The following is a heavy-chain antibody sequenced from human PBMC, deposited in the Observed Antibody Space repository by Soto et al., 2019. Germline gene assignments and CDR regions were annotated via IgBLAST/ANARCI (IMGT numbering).Heavy chain of an antibody. V-gene: IGHV3-7*01. CDR3: ATWEERYFQD. D-gene: IGHD1-26*01. CDR2: IKQDGSEK. J-gene: IGHJ1*01. Sequence: GGSLRLSSAASGITFSNYWMNWVRQAPGKGLEWVANIKQDGSEKSYVDSVKGRFTISRDNAENSLYLQMSSLRVEDTAIYYCATWEERYFQDWGQGTLVTVSS. CDR1: GITFSNYW.